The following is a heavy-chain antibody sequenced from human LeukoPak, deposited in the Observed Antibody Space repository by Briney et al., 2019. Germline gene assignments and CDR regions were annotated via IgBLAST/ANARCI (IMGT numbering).Heavy chain of an antibody. CDR2: INPSGGTT. CDR3: ARVRTIVVAGGDAFDI. CDR1: GYTFTGYY. J-gene: IGHJ3*02. D-gene: IGHD6-19*01. V-gene: IGHV1-46*01. Sequence: ASVKVSCKASGYTFTGYYMHWVRQAPGQGLEWMAIINPSGGTTSYAQKFQGRLTMTRDMSTSTVSMELSSLTSQDTAVYYCARVRTIVVAGGDAFDIWGQGTMVTVSS.